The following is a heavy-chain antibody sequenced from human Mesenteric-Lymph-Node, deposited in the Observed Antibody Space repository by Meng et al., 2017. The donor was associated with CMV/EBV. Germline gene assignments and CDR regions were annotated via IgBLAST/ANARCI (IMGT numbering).Heavy chain of an antibody. CDR3: ARGVGNWFDP. CDR2: IGAGGGT. J-gene: IGHJ5*02. V-gene: IGHV3/OR16-10*01. CDR1: GFTFSSYA. Sequence: GGSLRLSCAGSGFTFSSYAMHWVRQAPGKGLEWVSAIGAGGGTYYADSVKGRFTISRDNAKNTLYLQMNSLRAEDMAVYYCARGVGNWFDPWGQGTLVTVSS.